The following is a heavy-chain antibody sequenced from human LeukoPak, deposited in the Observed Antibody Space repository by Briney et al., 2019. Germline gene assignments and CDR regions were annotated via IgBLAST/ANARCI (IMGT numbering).Heavy chain of an antibody. D-gene: IGHD2-15*01. CDR2: INHSGST. V-gene: IGHV4-34*01. J-gene: IGHJ5*02. CDR1: GGSFSGYS. CDR3: ARGDLGYCSGGSCYGDWFDP. Sequence: SETLSLTCAVYGGSFSGYSWSWIRQPPGKGLEWIGEINHSGSTNYNPSLKSRVTISVDTSKNQFSLKLSSVTAADTAVYYCARGDLGYCSGGSCYGDWFDPWGQGTLVTVSS.